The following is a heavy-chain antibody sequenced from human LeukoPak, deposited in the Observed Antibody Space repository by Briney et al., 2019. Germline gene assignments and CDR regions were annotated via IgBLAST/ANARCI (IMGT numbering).Heavy chain of an antibody. Sequence: SETLSLTCTVSGGSISSSSYYWGWIRQPPGKGLEWIASLYYSGSTYYNPSLKSRVTISVDTSKNQFSLKLSSVTAADTAVYYCATQNSGWYGGRDYWGQGTLVTVSS. J-gene: IGHJ4*02. V-gene: IGHV4-39*01. D-gene: IGHD6-19*01. CDR1: GGSISSSSYY. CDR2: LYYSGST. CDR3: ATQNSGWYGGRDY.